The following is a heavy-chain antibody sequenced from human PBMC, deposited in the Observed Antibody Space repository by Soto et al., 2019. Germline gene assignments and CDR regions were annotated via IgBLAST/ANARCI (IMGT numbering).Heavy chain of an antibody. CDR3: SRARMNSSGYYDPPYYFDH. J-gene: IGHJ4*02. Sequence: SETLSLTCAVSGDSVSSGDFFLTWIRQPPGKPLEWIGYIYHSGSTYYNPSLKSRVTITVDRSKKQFSLKLSSVTAADTAVYYCSRARMNSSGYYDPPYYFDHWGQGTLVTVSS. CDR1: GDSVSSGDFF. D-gene: IGHD3-22*01. V-gene: IGHV4-30-2*01. CDR2: IYHSGST.